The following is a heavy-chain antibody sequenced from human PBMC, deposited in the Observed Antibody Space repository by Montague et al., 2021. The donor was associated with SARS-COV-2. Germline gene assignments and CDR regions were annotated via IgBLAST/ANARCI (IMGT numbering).Heavy chain of an antibody. J-gene: IGHJ4*01. Sequence: SETLSLTCTVYGGSFSNHYCSWICQSPGKGLEWIWDSNESCSTNYNPSLNSRDTISIDTSKNQFYLNLKSVTAADTAVYYCARGTLSVKMAVVVFLGGIYSFDTWGQGTLVAVSS. CDR1: GGSFSNHY. CDR2: SNESCST. CDR3: ARGTLSVKMAVVVFLGGIYSFDT. V-gene: IGHV4-34*01. D-gene: IGHD3-22*01.